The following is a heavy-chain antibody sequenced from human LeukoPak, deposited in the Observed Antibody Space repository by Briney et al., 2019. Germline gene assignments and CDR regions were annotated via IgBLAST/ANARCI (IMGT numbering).Heavy chain of an antibody. J-gene: IGHJ4*02. CDR1: GGTFISYA. Sequence: GASVKVSCKASGGTFISYAMHWVRQAPGQRLEWMGWINAGNGNTKYSQKFQGRVTITRDTSASIAYMELSSLRSEDTAVYYCARDFLGGYDYEGYWGQGTLVTVSS. D-gene: IGHD5-12*01. CDR2: INAGNGNT. V-gene: IGHV1-3*01. CDR3: ARDFLGGYDYEGY.